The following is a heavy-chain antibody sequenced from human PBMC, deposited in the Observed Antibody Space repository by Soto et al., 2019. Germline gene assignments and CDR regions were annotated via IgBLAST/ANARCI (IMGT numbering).Heavy chain of an antibody. J-gene: IGHJ5*02. CDR3: ARDRDEGPTVSWFEP. Sequence: PSETLSLTCTVSGGSISSYYWSWIRQPPGKGLEWIGYIYYSGSTNYNPSLKSRVTISVDTSKNQFSLKLSSVTAADTAVYYCARDRDEGPTVSWFEPWGQGTLVTVSS. CDR1: GGSISSYY. D-gene: IGHD4-17*01. V-gene: IGHV4-59*12. CDR2: IYYSGST.